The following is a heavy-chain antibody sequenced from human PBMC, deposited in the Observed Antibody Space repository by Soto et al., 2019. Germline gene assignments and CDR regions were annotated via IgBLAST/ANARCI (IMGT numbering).Heavy chain of an antibody. J-gene: IGHJ4*02. V-gene: IGHV3-23*01. CDR1: GFTFSRYA. D-gene: IGHD2-8*01. CDR2: ISGSGGST. Sequence: LRLSCAASGFTFSRYAMSWVRQAPGKGLEWVSAISGSGGSTYYADSVKGRFTISRDNSKNTLYLQMNSLRAEDTAVYYCAKDRVVLMVYAAYYFDYWGQGTLVTVSS. CDR3: AKDRVVLMVYAAYYFDY.